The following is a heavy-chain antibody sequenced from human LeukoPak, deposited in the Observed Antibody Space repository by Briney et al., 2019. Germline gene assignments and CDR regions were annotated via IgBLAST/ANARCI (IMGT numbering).Heavy chain of an antibody. D-gene: IGHD1-26*01. CDR2: IIPIFGTA. CDR3: ARDPNSGSYYFDY. CDR1: GGTFSSYA. Sequence: SVKVSCKASGGTFSSYAISWVRQAPGQGLEWMGRIIPIFGTANYAQKFQGRVTITTDESTSTAHMELSSLRSEDTAVYYCARDPNSGSYYFDYWGQGTLVTVSS. V-gene: IGHV1-69*05. J-gene: IGHJ4*02.